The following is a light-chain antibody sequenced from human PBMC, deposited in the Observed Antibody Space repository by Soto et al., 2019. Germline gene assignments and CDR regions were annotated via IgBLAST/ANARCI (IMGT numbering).Light chain of an antibody. CDR2: GAS. J-gene: IGKJ4*01. Sequence: EVVLTQSPGTLSLSPGERATLSCRASQSVSSSYLAWYQQKPGQAPRLLIYGASSRATGFPDRFSGTGSGKDFTLTISRLQPEDFAVYYCQYYGNSPKLTFGGGTKVDIK. CDR1: QSVSSSY. CDR3: QYYGNSPKLT. V-gene: IGKV3-20*01.